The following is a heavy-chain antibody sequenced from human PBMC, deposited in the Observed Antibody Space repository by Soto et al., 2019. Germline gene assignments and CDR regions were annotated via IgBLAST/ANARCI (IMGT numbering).Heavy chain of an antibody. Sequence: QVQLQESGPGLVKPSQTLSLICNVSGDSISSDAYYWSWVRQFPGKGLEGIGYIYYTGGTYYTPSLKSRLSISVDTSKNQFSLDPNSLTAADTAVYYCASSRKGGWTCDHWGQGTLVTISS. CDR1: GDSISSDAYY. CDR2: IYYTGGT. D-gene: IGHD6-19*01. J-gene: IGHJ4*02. V-gene: IGHV4-31*03. CDR3: ASSRKGGWTCDH.